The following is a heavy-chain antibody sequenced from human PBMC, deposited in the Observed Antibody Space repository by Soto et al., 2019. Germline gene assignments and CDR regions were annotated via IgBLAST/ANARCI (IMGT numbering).Heavy chain of an antibody. CDR3: ARDTGNWNYFDY. CDR2: IIPIFGTA. D-gene: IGHD1-20*01. CDR1: GGTFSSYA. Sequence: SVKVSCKASGGTFSSYAISWVRQAPGQGLEWMGGIIPIFGTANYAQKFQGRVTITADESTSTAYMELSSLRSEDTAVYYCARDTGNWNYFDYWGQGTLVTVSS. J-gene: IGHJ4*02. V-gene: IGHV1-69*13.